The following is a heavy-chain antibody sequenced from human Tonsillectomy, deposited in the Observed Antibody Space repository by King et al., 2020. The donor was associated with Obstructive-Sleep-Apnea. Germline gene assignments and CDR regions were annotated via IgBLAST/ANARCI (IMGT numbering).Heavy chain of an antibody. CDR1: GFTFSNYA. J-gene: IGHJ4*02. CDR2: ISFDGSSK. D-gene: IGHD2-21*02. Sequence: VQLVESGGGVVQPGRSLRLSCAVSGFTFSNYAMHWVRQAPGKGLEWVALISFDGSSKNYADSVKGRFTISRDNSRTTLTLQMNSLRAEDTAVYYFARDPSNCGGDCYSVVDYWGQGSLVTVSS. V-gene: IGHV3-30*04. CDR3: ARDPSNCGGDCYSVVDY.